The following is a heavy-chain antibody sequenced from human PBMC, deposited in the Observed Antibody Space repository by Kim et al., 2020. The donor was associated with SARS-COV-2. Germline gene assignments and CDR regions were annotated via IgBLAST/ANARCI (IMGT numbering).Heavy chain of an antibody. D-gene: IGHD2-2*01. CDR3: AKAPSTSSPSFYDS. V-gene: IGHV3-23*01. Sequence: ADSVKGRFTISRDDSKNTLYFHMNSLRAEDTALYYCAKAPSTSSPSFYDSWGQGILVTVSS. J-gene: IGHJ4*02.